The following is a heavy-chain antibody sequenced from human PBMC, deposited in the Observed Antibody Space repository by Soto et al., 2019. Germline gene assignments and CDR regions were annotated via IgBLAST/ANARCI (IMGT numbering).Heavy chain of an antibody. CDR1: GDSISSSSFY. D-gene: IGHD1-26*01. Sequence: PSETLSLTCTVSGDSISSSSFYWGWIRQLPGKGLEWIGHIFHTGATYQNPTLKSRLRMSVDTSKNQFPLNLSSVTATDTAVYYCARRRIVPTTNFDYWGQGTLVTVSS. CDR3: ARRRIVPTTNFDY. V-gene: IGHV4-39*01. CDR2: IFHTGAT. J-gene: IGHJ4*02.